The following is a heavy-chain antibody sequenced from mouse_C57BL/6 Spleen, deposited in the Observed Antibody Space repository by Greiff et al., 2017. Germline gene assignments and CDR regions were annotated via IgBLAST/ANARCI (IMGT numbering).Heavy chain of an antibody. J-gene: IGHJ2*01. CDR3: ARACEYGGRVFGY. Sequence: QVQLKESGAELVKPGASVKISCKASGYAFSSYWMNWVKQRPGKGREWIGQIYPGDGDTNYNGKFKGKATLTADKSSNTAYMQLSSLTSEDSAVYCCARACEYGGRVFGYWGQGTTLTVSS. D-gene: IGHD1-2*01. V-gene: IGHV1-80*01. CDR1: GYAFSSYW. CDR2: IYPGDGDT.